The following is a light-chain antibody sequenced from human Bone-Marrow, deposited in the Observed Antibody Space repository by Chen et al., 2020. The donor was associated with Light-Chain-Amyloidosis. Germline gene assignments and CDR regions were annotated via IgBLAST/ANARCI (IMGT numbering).Light chain of an antibody. V-gene: IGLV2-14*01. CDR3: SSYTITNTLV. CDR1: SSDVGGDNH. Sequence: QSALTQPPSVSGSPGQPITISCSGTSSDVGGDNHVSWYQQHPDKAPKLMIYEVTNRPSWVPDRFSGSKYDNTASLTISGLQTEDEADYFCSSYTITNTLVFGSGTRVTVL. CDR2: EVT. J-gene: IGLJ1*01.